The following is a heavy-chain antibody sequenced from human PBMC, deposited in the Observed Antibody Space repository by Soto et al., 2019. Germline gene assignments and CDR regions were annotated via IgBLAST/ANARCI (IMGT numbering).Heavy chain of an antibody. V-gene: IGHV1-2*04. J-gene: IGHJ6*02. D-gene: IGHD1-26*01. Sequence: GASVKVSCKASGYTFTGYYMHWVRQAPGQGLEWMGWINPNSGGTNYAQKFQGWVTMTRDTSISTAYMELSRLRSDDTAVYYCATQVGATRFIYYYGMDVWGQGTTVTVSS. CDR2: INPNSGGT. CDR1: GYTFTGYY. CDR3: ATQVGATRFIYYYGMDV.